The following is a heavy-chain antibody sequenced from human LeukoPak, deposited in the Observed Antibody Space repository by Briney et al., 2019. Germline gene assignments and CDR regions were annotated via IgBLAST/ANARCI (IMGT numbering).Heavy chain of an antibody. CDR1: GGSISGYY. Sequence: SETQSLTCSVSGGSISGYYWSWIRQPPGKGLEWIGYIYHSGSTNYNPSLKSRVTISVDTSKNQFSLKLSSVTTADTAIYYCARDRLGRNWFDPWGQGTLVTVSS. J-gene: IGHJ5*02. CDR3: ARDRLGRNWFDP. V-gene: IGHV4-59*01. CDR2: IYHSGST. D-gene: IGHD7-27*01.